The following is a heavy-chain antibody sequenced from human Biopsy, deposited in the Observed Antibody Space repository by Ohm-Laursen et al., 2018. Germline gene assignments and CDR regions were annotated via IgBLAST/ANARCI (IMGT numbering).Heavy chain of an antibody. CDR1: GESFNGYY. CDR3: VRGVDYYDPYHYYALDV. D-gene: IGHD3-22*01. CDR2: INHSGRT. V-gene: IGHV4-34*01. Sequence: SETLSLTCAVYGESFNGYYRSWIRQTPGKGLEWIGEINHSGRTSYNPSLKSRVTISVDTSKNQFSLKVRSVTAADTAVYYCVRGVDYYDPYHYYALDVWGQGTTVTVSS. J-gene: IGHJ6*02.